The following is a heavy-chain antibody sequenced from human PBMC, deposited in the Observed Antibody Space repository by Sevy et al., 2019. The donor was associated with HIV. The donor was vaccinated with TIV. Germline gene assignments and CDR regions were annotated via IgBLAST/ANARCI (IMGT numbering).Heavy chain of an antibody. CDR2: ISGSGGST. D-gene: IGHD2-2*01. J-gene: IGHJ4*02. Sequence: GGSLRLSCAASGFTFSSYAMSWVRQAPGKGLEWVSAISGSGGSTYYADSVKGRFTISSDNSKNTLYLQMNSLRAEDTAVYYCAKDRYIVVVPAATEAFDYWGQGTLVTVSS. CDR1: GFTFSSYA. CDR3: AKDRYIVVVPAATEAFDY. V-gene: IGHV3-23*01.